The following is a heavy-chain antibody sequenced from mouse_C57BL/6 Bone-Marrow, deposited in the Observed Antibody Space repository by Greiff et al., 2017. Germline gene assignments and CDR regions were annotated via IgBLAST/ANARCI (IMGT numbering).Heavy chain of an antibody. Sequence: EVKLEESGGGLVQPGGSLKLSCAASGFTFSDYYMYWVRQTPETRLEWVAYISNGGGRPYYPDTVKGRFTISRDNAKNTLYLQMSRLKSDDTAMYYCARHLYAMDYWGQGTSVTVSS. CDR3: ARHLYAMDY. CDR2: ISNGGGRP. V-gene: IGHV5-12*01. J-gene: IGHJ4*01. CDR1: GFTFSDYY.